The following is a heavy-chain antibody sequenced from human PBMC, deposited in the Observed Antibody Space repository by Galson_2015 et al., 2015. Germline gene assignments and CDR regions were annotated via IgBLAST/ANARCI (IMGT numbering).Heavy chain of an antibody. V-gene: IGHV3-23*01. CDR1: GFTFSSYA. CDR3: AKGRVSGKRGLDFDY. J-gene: IGHJ4*02. D-gene: IGHD3-10*01. CDR2: ISGSGGST. Sequence: SLRLSCAASGFTFSSYAMSWVRQAPGKGLEWVSAISGSGGSTYYADSVKGRFTISRGNSKNTLYLQMNSLRAEDAAVYYCAKGRVSGKRGLDFDYWGQGTLVTASS.